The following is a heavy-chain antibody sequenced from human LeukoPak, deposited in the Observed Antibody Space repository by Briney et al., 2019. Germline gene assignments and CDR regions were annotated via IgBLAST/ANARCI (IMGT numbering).Heavy chain of an antibody. V-gene: IGHV4-59*01. Sequence: SETLSLTCTVSGGSISSYYWSWIRQPPGKGLEWIGYIYYSGSTNYNPSLKSRVTISVDTSKNQFSLKLSSVTAADTAVYYCARVHFSSRWIYYFDYWGQGTLVTVSS. CDR2: IYYSGST. CDR1: GGSISSYY. J-gene: IGHJ4*02. CDR3: ARVHFSSRWIYYFDY. D-gene: IGHD6-19*01.